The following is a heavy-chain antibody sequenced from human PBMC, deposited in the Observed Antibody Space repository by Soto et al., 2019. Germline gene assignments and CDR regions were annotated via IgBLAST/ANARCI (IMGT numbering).Heavy chain of an antibody. CDR1: GGTFSSYT. CDR2: IIPILGIA. J-gene: IGHJ4*02. Sequence: QVQLVQSGAEVKKPGSSVKVSCKASGGTFSSYTISWVRQAPGQGLEWMGRIIPILGIANYAQKFQGRVTITADKPTSTAYMELSSLRSEDTAVYYCARERDTVTTKYYFDYWGQGTLVTVSS. CDR3: ARERDTVTTKYYFDY. D-gene: IGHD4-17*01. V-gene: IGHV1-69*08.